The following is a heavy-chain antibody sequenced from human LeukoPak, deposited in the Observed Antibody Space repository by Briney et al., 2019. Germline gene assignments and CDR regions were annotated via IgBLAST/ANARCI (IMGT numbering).Heavy chain of an antibody. D-gene: IGHD1-26*01. J-gene: IGHJ4*02. CDR3: ARDLGGSYRGFDY. Sequence: SETLSLTCAVYGGSFSGYYWSWIRQPPGKGLEWIGEIDHSGSTNYNPSLKSRVTISVDTSKNQFSLKLSSVTAADTAVYYCARDLGGSYRGFDYWGQGTLVTVSS. V-gene: IGHV4-34*01. CDR2: IDHSGST. CDR1: GGSFSGYY.